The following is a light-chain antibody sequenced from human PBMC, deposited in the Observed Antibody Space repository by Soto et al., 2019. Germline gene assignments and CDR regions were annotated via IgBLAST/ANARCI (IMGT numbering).Light chain of an antibody. CDR2: GAS. V-gene: IGKV3-20*01. J-gene: IGKJ2*01. CDR1: QSVGSSY. CDR3: QQYGSLYT. Sequence: EIVLTQSPGTLSLSPGERATLSCRASQSVGSSYLAWYQQKPGQAPRLLIYGASSRATGTPDRFSGSGSGTDFTLTISRLVTEDFVVYYCQQYGSLYTFGQGTKLEIK.